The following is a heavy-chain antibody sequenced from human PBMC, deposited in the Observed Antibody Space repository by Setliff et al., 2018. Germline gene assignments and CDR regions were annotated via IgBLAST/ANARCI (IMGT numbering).Heavy chain of an antibody. CDR2: INWNGGST. CDR1: GFTFDDYG. D-gene: IGHD5-12*01. J-gene: IGHJ4*02. CDR3: ARGIGTLDISRYFDY. V-gene: IGHV3-20*04. Sequence: GSLRLSCAASGFTFDDYGMSWVRQAPGKGLEWVSGINWNGGSTGYADSVKGRFTISRDSAKNSVYLQMNSLRAEDTAVYYCARGIGTLDISRYFDYWGQGTLVTVSS.